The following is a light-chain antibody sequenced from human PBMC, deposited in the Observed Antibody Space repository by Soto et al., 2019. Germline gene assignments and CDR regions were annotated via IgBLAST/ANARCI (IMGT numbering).Light chain of an antibody. Sequence: DIPMTQSPSSLSASVGDRVIITCRTSQIINSYLAWYQQKPGRAPNLVIYAASTLESGVPSRFSGSGSGTDFTLTISSLQPADYATYYCQQTYLAPYTFGQGTKVETK. CDR2: AAS. V-gene: IGKV1-39*01. CDR3: QQTYLAPYT. CDR1: QIINSY. J-gene: IGKJ2*01.